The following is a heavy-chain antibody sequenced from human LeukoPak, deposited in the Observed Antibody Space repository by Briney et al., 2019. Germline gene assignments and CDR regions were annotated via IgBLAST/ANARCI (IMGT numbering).Heavy chain of an antibody. CDR1: GYTFTNND. Sequence: ASVKVSCKASGYTFTNNDINWVRQATGQGLEWMAWMTPTGGNTGYAQKFQGRVTVTRDTSISTAYMELSSLRSDDTAVYYCARTTAWARTKFDYWGQGTLVTVSS. J-gene: IGHJ4*02. CDR3: ARTTAWARTKFDY. D-gene: IGHD1-14*01. CDR2: MTPTGGNT. V-gene: IGHV1-8*01.